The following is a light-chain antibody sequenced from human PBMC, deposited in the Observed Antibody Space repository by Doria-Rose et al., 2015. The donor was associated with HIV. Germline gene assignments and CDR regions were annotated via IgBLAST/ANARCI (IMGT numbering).Light chain of an antibody. CDR2: WAS. J-gene: IGKJ3*01. CDR1: QSLLYTSTNY. Sequence: DIQMTQSPKSLGMSLGERATLNCKSNQSLLYTSTNYLAWYQQQTGQPPKLLIYWASTRQSGVPARFSGSGSGTDFTLTISSLEAEDVAVYYCQQYYDTPSFGPGTTVDIK. V-gene: IGKV4-1*01. CDR3: QQYYDTPS.